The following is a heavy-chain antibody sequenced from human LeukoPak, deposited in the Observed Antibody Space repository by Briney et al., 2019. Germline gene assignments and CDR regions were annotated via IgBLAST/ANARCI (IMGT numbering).Heavy chain of an antibody. CDR3: ARGQSIAARYHPGYYYYMDV. J-gene: IGHJ6*03. CDR1: GGTFSSYA. Sequence: GASVKVSCKASGGTFSSYAISWVRQAPGQGLEWMGGIIPIFGTANYAQKFQGRVTITTDESTSTAYMELSSLRSEDTAVYYCARGQSIAARYHPGYYYYMDVWGKGTTVTVSS. CDR2: IIPIFGTA. V-gene: IGHV1-69*05. D-gene: IGHD6-6*01.